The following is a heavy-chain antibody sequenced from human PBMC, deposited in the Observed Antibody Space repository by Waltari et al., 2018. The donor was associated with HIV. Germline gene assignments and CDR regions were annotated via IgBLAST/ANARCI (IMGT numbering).Heavy chain of an antibody. Sequence: QVQLQETGPGLVKPSGTLSLTGAVPGGSIRSKNWWSWVRQPPRKGLEWIGEIYHSGSTNYNPSLKSRVTISVDKSNNQFSLKVTSVTAADTAVYYCARVDENNSGRMDYWGQGNLVTVSS. CDR3: ARVDENNSGRMDY. D-gene: IGHD6-25*01. V-gene: IGHV4-4*02. CDR2: IYHSGST. J-gene: IGHJ4*02. CDR1: GGSIRSKNW.